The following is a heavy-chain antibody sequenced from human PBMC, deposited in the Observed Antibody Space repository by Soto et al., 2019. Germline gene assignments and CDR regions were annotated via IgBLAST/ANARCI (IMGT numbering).Heavy chain of an antibody. Sequence: QVQLVESGGGGVQPGRSLRLSCAASGFPFSKYGMHWVRQAPGKGLEWVAVIWYDGSKKYYGDSGKGRFTISRDNSKDTLFLQLDSLRADDTAMYYCARIGGSGGDSIDYWGQGTLVTVSS. V-gene: IGHV3-33*01. CDR2: IWYDGSKK. D-gene: IGHD3-10*01. J-gene: IGHJ4*02. CDR3: ARIGGSGGDSIDY. CDR1: GFPFSKYG.